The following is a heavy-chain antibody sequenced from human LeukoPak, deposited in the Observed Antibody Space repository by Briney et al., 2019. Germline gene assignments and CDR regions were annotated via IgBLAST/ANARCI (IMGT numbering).Heavy chain of an antibody. CDR1: GYSISSGYY. CDR2: INHSGST. Sequence: PSETLSLTCTVSGYSISSGYYWSWIRQPPGKGLEWIGEINHSGSTNYNPSLKSRVTISVDTPKNQFSLKVSSVTAADTAVYYCARVEFSGSGSLFDYWGQGTLVTVSS. V-gene: IGHV4-38-2*02. J-gene: IGHJ4*02. D-gene: IGHD3-10*01. CDR3: ARVEFSGSGSLFDY.